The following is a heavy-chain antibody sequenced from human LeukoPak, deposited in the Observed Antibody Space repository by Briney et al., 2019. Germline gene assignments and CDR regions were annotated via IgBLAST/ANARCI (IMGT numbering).Heavy chain of an antibody. CDR2: ISAYNGNT. CDR3: ARKDIVVVPAAKDYYGMDV. D-gene: IGHD2-2*01. CDR1: GYTFTSYG. J-gene: IGHJ6*04. V-gene: IGHV1-18*01. Sequence: ASVKVSCKASGYTFTSYGISWVRQAPGQGLEWMGWISAYNGNTNYAQKFQGRVTITADESTSTAYMELSSLRSEDTAVYYCARKDIVVVPAAKDYYGMDVWGKGTTVTVSS.